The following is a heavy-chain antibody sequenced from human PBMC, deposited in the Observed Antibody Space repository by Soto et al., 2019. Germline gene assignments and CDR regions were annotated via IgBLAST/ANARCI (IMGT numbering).Heavy chain of an antibody. V-gene: IGHV4-4*02. CDR1: GGSISSSNW. CDR2: IYHSGST. J-gene: IGHJ5*02. D-gene: IGHD2-2*01. CDR3: ARGGHQLLSDFSWFDP. Sequence: SETLSLTCAVSGGSISSSNWWSWVRQPPGKGLEWIGEIYHSGSTNYNPSPKSRVTISVDKSKNQFSLKLSSVTAADTAVYYCARGGHQLLSDFSWFDPWGQGTLVTVSS.